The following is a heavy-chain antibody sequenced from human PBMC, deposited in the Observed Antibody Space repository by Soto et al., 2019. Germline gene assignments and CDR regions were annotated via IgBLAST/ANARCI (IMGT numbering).Heavy chain of an antibody. Sequence: QVQLVQSGAEVKKPGASVKVSCKVSGYTLTELSMHWVRQAPGKGLEWMGGFDPEDGETIYAQKFQGRVTMTEDTSTDTAYMELRRLRSEDTAVYYCATGLTALDYYGMDVWGQGTTVTVSS. CDR1: GYTLTELS. CDR2: FDPEDGET. J-gene: IGHJ6*02. CDR3: ATGLTALDYYGMDV. V-gene: IGHV1-24*01. D-gene: IGHD3-16*01.